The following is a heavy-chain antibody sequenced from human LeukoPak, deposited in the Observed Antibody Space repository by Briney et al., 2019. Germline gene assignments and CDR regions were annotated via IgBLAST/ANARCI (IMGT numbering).Heavy chain of an antibody. CDR1: GFTFSDYY. CDR2: ISSSGSTI. D-gene: IGHD2-21*01. CDR3: ARAYRARVPGPHNWFDP. J-gene: IGHJ5*02. Sequence: GGSLRLSCAASGFTFSDYYMSWIRQAPGKGLEWVSYISSSGSTIYYADSVKGRFTISRDNAKISLYLQMNSLRAEDTAVYYCARAYRARVPGPHNWFDPWGQGTLVTVSS. V-gene: IGHV3-11*01.